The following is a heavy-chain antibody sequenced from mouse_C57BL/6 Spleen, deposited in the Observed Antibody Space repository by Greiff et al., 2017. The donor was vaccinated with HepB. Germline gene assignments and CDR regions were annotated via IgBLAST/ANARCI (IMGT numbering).Heavy chain of an antibody. Sequence: VNLVESGPGLVQPSQRLSITCTVSGFSLTSYGVHWVRQSPGKGLEWLGVIWRGGSTDYNAAFMSRLSITKDNSKSQVFFKMNSLQADDTAIYYCAKKGYYGSDAMDYWGQGTSVTVSS. D-gene: IGHD1-1*01. J-gene: IGHJ4*01. CDR1: GFSLTSYG. CDR2: IWRGGST. CDR3: AKKGYYGSDAMDY. V-gene: IGHV2-5*01.